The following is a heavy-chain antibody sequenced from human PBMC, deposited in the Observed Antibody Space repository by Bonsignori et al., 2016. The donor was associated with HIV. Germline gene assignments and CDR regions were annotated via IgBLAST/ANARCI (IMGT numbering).Heavy chain of an antibody. D-gene: IGHD3-22*01. J-gene: IGHJ4*02. CDR1: GGSISSYY. CDR2: IYTSGST. V-gene: IGHV4-4*07. Sequence: SETLSLTCTVSGGSISSYYWSWIRQPAGKGLEWIGRIYTSGSTNYNPSLKSRVTMSVDTSKNQFSLKLSSVTAADTAVYYCARAGVGIRSSGYWSYFDYWGQGTLVTVSS. CDR3: ARAGVGIRSSGYWSYFDY.